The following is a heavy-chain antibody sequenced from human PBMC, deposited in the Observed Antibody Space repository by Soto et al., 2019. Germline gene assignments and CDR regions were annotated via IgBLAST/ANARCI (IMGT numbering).Heavy chain of an antibody. V-gene: IGHV4-61*08. D-gene: IGHD4-17*01. CDR1: GGSISSGGYS. J-gene: IGHJ6*02. CDR3: ARHTTVSAVYYYGMDV. CDR2: IYYSGST. Sequence: ETLSLTCAVSGGSISSGGYSWSWIRQPPGKGLEWIGYIYYSGSTNYNPSLKSRVTISVDTSKNQSSLKLSSVTAADTAVYYCARHTTVSAVYYYGMDVWGQGTTVTVSS.